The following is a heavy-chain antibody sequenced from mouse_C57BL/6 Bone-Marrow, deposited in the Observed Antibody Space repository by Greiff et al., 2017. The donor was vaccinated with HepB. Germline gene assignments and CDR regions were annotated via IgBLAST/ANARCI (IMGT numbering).Heavy chain of an antibody. Sequence: VQLQQSGTVLARPGASVKMSCKTSGYTFTSYWMHWVKQRPGQGLEWIGAIYPGNSDTSYNQKFKGKAKLTAVTSASTAYMELSSLTNEDSAVYYCTISYYGRKFDYWGQGTTLTVSS. CDR1: GYTFTSYW. D-gene: IGHD1-1*01. CDR2: IYPGNSDT. CDR3: TISYYGRKFDY. J-gene: IGHJ2*01. V-gene: IGHV1-5*01.